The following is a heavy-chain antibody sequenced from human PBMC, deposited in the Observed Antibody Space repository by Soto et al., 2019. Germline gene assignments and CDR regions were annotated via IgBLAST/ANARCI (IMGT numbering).Heavy chain of an antibody. Sequence: QVPLVESGGGVVQPGRSLRLSCAASGFTFSSYGMHWVRQAPGKGLEWVAVIWYDGSNKYYADSVKGRFTISRDNSKSTLYRQMNSLRAEDTAVYYWARECAGYSSGWYQRGGFDYWGQGTLVTVSS. V-gene: IGHV3-33*01. CDR1: GFTFSSYG. D-gene: IGHD6-19*01. CDR2: IWYDGSNK. CDR3: ARECAGYSSGWYQRGGFDY. J-gene: IGHJ4*02.